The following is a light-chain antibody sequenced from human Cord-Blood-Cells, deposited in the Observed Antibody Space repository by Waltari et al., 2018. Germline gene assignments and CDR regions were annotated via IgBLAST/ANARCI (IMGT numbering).Light chain of an antibody. CDR1: QSVSSY. J-gene: IGKJ5*01. Sequence: IVLTQSPATLSLSPGDRATLSCRASQSVSSYLAWYQQKPGQAPRLLIYDASNRATGIPARFSGSGSGTDFTLTISSLEPEDFAVYYCQQRSNWPSITFGQGTRLEIK. CDR3: QQRSNWPSIT. CDR2: DAS. V-gene: IGKV3-11*01.